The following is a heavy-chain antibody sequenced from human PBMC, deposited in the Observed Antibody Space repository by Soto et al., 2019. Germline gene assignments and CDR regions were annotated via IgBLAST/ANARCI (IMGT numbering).Heavy chain of an antibody. J-gene: IGHJ1*01. Sequence: VNPGLICTVTGDCRSSGTYSYAWIRQPPGKGLEWIGSTYYSGSTYHNPSLRTRVPLSIDTSKHQFPLKLKSVTAADTALYFCARQRTAVAAQSYFSVWGPGTRSTV. V-gene: IGHV4-39*01. CDR1: GDCRSSGTYS. CDR3: ARQRTAVAAQSYFSV. D-gene: IGHD2-21*02. CDR2: TYYSGST.